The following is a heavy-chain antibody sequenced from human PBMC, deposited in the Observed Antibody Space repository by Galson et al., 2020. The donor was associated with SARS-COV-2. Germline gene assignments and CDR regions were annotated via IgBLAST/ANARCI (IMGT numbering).Heavy chain of an antibody. CDR3: ARPQYYYGSGSYRFDAFDI. CDR2: INHSGTT. Sequence: SETLSLTCAVYGGSFSDYYWSWIRQPPGKGLEWIGEINHSGTTNYNPSLKSRVTISVDTSKNQFSLKLTSVTPADTPVYYCARPQYYYGSGSYRFDAFDIWGQGTMVTVSS. D-gene: IGHD3-10*01. CDR1: GGSFSDYY. J-gene: IGHJ3*02. V-gene: IGHV4-34*01.